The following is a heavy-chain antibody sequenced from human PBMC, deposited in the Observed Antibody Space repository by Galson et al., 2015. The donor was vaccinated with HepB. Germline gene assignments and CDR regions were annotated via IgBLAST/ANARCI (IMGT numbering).Heavy chain of an antibody. D-gene: IGHD3-10*01. CDR1: GGSISSYY. J-gene: IGHJ5*02. CDR2: IYYSGST. CDR3: AVVDITMVRGVIMRWFDP. Sequence: SLTCTVSGGSISSYYWSWIRQPPGKGLEWIGSIYYSGSTYYNPSLKSRVTISVDTSKNQFSLELSSVTAADTAVYYCAVVDITMVRGVIMRWFDPWGQGTLVTVSS. V-gene: IGHV4-59*05.